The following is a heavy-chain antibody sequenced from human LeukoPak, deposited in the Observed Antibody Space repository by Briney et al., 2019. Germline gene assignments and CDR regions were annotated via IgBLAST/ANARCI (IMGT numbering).Heavy chain of an antibody. CDR1: GYTFTGYY. V-gene: IGHV1-2*02. J-gene: IGHJ6*02. Sequence: ASVKVSCKASGYTFTGYYMHWVGQAPGQGLEWMGWINPNSGGTKYTQKFQGRVTMTRDTSISTAYMELSRLRSDDTAVYYCAKDQVVVPAATRYYYYGMDVWGQGTTVTVSS. CDR2: INPNSGGT. D-gene: IGHD2-2*01. CDR3: AKDQVVVPAATRYYYYGMDV.